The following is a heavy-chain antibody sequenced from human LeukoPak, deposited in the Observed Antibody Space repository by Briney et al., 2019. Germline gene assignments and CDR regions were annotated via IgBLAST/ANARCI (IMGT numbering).Heavy chain of an antibody. CDR2: ISYDGSNK. CDR1: GFSFSTFV. CDR3: ASHWNYEGKDGFDY. Sequence: GGSLRLSCAASGFSFSTFVMHWVRQAPGKGLEWVAVISYDGSNKYYADSVKGRFTISRDNSKNTLYLQMNSLRAEDTAVYYCASHWNYEGKDGFDYWGQGTLVTVSS. J-gene: IGHJ4*02. D-gene: IGHD1-7*01. V-gene: IGHV3-30*19.